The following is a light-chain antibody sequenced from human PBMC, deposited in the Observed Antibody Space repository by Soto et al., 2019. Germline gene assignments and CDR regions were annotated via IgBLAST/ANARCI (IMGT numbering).Light chain of an antibody. Sequence: QSVLTQPPSVSGAPGQRVTISCTGSSSNIGAGYDVHWYQQLPGTAPKLLIYGNSNRPSGVPDRFSGSKSGTSASLAITGLQAEDEADYYCQSYDSSLSGSEVVFGGGTKLTVI. CDR1: SSNIGAGYD. V-gene: IGLV1-40*01. J-gene: IGLJ2*01. CDR2: GNS. CDR3: QSYDSSLSGSEVV.